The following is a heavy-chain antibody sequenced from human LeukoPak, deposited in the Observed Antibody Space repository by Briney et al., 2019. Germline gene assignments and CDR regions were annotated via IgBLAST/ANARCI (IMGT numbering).Heavy chain of an antibody. CDR3: ARDAILGYCSGGSCRRDAFDI. V-gene: IGHV4-34*01. D-gene: IGHD2-15*01. J-gene: IGHJ3*02. CDR1: GGSYSGYY. CDR2: INHSGST. Sequence: SETLSLTCAVYGGSYSGYYWSWIRQPPGKGLEWIGEINHSGSTNYNPSLKSRATISVDTSKNQFSLKLSSVTAADTAVYYCARDAILGYCSGGSCRRDAFDIWGQGTMVTVSS.